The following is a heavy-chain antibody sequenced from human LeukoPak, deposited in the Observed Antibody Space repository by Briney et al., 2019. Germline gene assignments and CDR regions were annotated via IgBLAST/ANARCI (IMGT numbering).Heavy chain of an antibody. J-gene: IGHJ6*03. D-gene: IGHD3-22*01. V-gene: IGHV4-34*01. CDR3: AGGVRITMIVVVPYYYYMDV. CDR1: GGSFSGYY. Sequence: SETLSLTCAVYGGSFSGYYWSWIRQPPGKGLEWIGEVNHSGSTNYNPSLKSRVTISVDTSKNQFSLKLSSVTAADTAVYYCAGGVRITMIVVVPYYYYMDVWGKGTTVTVSS. CDR2: VNHSGST.